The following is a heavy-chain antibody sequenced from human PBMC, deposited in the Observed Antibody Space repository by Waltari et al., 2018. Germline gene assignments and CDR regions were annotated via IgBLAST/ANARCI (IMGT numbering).Heavy chain of an antibody. Sequence: QVQLQESGPGLVKPSQTLSLTCTVSGGSISSGSYYWSWIRPPAGKGLEWIGRHYTRGSTNYTPSLKSRVTISVDTPKTQFSLKLSSVTAADTAVYNCARYFPASTFDIWGQGTMVTVSS. V-gene: IGHV4-61*02. CDR3: ARYFPASTFDI. CDR1: GGSISSGSYY. CDR2: HYTRGST. J-gene: IGHJ3*02.